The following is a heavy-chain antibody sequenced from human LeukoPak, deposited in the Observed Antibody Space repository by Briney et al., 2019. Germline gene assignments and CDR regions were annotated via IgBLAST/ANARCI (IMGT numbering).Heavy chain of an antibody. J-gene: IGHJ3*02. CDR2: FIYSGNI. CDR3: ARARNYYDSSDYYYEGDAFDI. Sequence: SETLSLTCTVSGGSISSYHWSWIRQPPGKGLEWIGYFIYSGNINYNPSLKSRVTISVDTSKNRFSLKLTSVTAADTAVYYCARARNYYDSSDYYYEGDAFDIWGQGTMVTVSS. D-gene: IGHD3-22*01. CDR1: GGSISSYH. V-gene: IGHV4-59*01.